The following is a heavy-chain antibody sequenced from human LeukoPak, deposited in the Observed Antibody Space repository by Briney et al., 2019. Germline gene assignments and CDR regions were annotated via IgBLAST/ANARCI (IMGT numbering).Heavy chain of an antibody. CDR3: ARVGYCSGGSCYSPVDY. Sequence: GGSLRLSCAASGFTFSSYSMNWVRQAPGKGLEWVSSISSSSSYIYYADSVKGRLTISRDNAKNPLYLQMNSLRAEDTAVYYCARVGYCSGGSCYSPVDYWGQGTLVTVSS. V-gene: IGHV3-21*01. J-gene: IGHJ4*02. CDR2: ISSSSSYI. CDR1: GFTFSSYS. D-gene: IGHD2-15*01.